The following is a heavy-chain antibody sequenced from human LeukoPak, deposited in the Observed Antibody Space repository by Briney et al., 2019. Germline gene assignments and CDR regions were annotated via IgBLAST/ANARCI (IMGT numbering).Heavy chain of an antibody. V-gene: IGHV4-31*01. CDR3: AREGASSGSYKH. CDR1: GGSISSGGYY. CDR2: IYYSGST. D-gene: IGHD3-10*01. J-gene: IGHJ4*02. Sequence: AQTLCLTCTVSGGSISSGGYYWSWIRQHPGKGLEWIGYIYYSGSTYYNPSLTSPVTISVDTSKNQFSLKLSSVTAADTAVYYCAREGASSGSYKHWGQGTLGSVSS.